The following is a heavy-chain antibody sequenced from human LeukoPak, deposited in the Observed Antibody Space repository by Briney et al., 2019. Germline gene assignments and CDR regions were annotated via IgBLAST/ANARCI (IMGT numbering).Heavy chain of an antibody. D-gene: IGHD3-22*01. J-gene: IGHJ4*02. CDR2: ISSSGSTT. CDR3: ARKFVGSSGYFDY. V-gene: IGHV3-48*02. Sequence: PGGSLRLSCAASGFTFSSYSMNWVRQAPGKGLEWVSHISSSGSTTYYADSVKGRFTISRDYAKNSLYLQMNSLRHEDTAVYYCARKFVGSSGYFDYWGQGTLVTV. CDR1: GFTFSSYS.